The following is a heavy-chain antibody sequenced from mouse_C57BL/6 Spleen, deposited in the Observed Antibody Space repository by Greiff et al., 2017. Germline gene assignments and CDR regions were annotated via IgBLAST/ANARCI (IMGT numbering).Heavy chain of an antibody. V-gene: IGHV2-3*01. CDR3: VVLLRGGFDYAMDY. CDR2: IWGDGST. D-gene: IGHD1-1*01. CDR1: GFSLTSYG. J-gene: IGHJ4*01. Sequence: QVQLKESGPGLVAPSQSLSITCTVSGFSLTSYGVSWVRQPPGKGLEWLGVIWGDGSTNYHSALISRLSINKDNSKSQGFLKLNSLQTDDPATYHCVVLLRGGFDYAMDYWGQGTSVTVSS.